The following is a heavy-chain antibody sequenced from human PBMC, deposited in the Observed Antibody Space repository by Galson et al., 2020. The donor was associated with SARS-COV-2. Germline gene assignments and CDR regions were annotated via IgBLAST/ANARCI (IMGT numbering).Heavy chain of an antibody. V-gene: IGHV3-15*01. CDR3: TTDLHDYGDGVY. Sequence: GGSLRLSCAASGFTFSNAWLSWVRQAPGKGLEWVGRIKRKTDGGPTDYAAPVKGRFTISRDDSKKTLYLQMNSLKTEDTAVYYCTTDLHDYGDGVYWGQVTLVSVSS. D-gene: IGHD4-17*01. J-gene: IGHJ4*02. CDR2: IKRKTDGGPT. CDR1: GFTFSNAW.